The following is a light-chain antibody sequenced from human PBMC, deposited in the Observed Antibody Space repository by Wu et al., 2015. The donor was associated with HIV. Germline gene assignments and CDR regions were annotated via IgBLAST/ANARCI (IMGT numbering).Light chain of an antibody. V-gene: IGKV3-20*01. CDR1: QSVSSDY. CDR3: QQYGSSPDS. Sequence: EIVLTQSPGTLSLSPGDKAILSCRASQSVSSDYVAWFQKKPGQPPTLLIYGASNRAVGIPDRFSGSGSGTDFTLTIRGLEPEDFAVYYCQQYGSSPDSFGQGTKLEIK. J-gene: IGKJ2*03. CDR2: GAS.